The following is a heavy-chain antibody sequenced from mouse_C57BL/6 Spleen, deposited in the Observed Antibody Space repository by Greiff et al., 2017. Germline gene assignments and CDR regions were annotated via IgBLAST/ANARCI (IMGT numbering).Heavy chain of an antibody. CDR3: AREVVDGGYAMDY. V-gene: IGHV3-8*01. J-gene: IGHJ4*01. Sequence: VQLKESGPGLAKPSQTLSLTCSVTGYSITSDYWNWIRKFPGNKLEYMGYISYSGSTYYNPSLKSRISITRDTSKNQYYLQLNSVTTEDPATYYCAREVVDGGYAMDYWGQGTSVTVSS. D-gene: IGHD1-1*01. CDR2: ISYSGST. CDR1: GYSITSDY.